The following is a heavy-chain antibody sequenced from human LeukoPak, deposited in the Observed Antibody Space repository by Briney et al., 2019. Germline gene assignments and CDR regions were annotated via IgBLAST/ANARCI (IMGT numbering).Heavy chain of an antibody. D-gene: IGHD4-17*01. CDR2: IGGSGTYA. CDR3: GRDPNGDYVGAFEF. V-gene: IGHV3-23*01. J-gene: IGHJ3*01. Sequence: PGGSLRLSCVASGFNFPSYAMTWVRLTPGKGLEWVASIGGSGTYARHADSVRGRFTVSRDNSKDTLYLQMDSLRAEDTAFYYCGRDPNGDYVGAFEFWGRGTLVSVSS. CDR1: GFNFPSYA.